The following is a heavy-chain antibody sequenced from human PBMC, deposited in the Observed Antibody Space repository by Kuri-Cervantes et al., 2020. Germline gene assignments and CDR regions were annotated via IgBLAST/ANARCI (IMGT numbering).Heavy chain of an antibody. CDR2: INHSGST. CDR1: GGSFSGYY. V-gene: IGHV4-34*01. J-gene: IGHJ6*02. Sequence: GSLRLSCAVYGGSFSGYYWSWIRQPPGKGLEWIGEINHSGSTNYNPSLKSRVTISVDTSKNQFSLKLSSVTAADTAVYYCARLSLGPGAAAGPIYYYYGMDVWGQGTTVTVSS. CDR3: ARLSLGPGAAAGPIYYYYGMDV. D-gene: IGHD6-13*01.